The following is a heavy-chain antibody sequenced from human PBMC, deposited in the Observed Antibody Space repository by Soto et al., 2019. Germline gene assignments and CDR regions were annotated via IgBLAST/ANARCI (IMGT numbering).Heavy chain of an antibody. Sequence: SETLALTSTVSGGSISSSIWTWIRQPAGKGLEWIGRVYNTDNSNYNPSLKSRATMSVDTSKNQFSLNLRSVTAADTAVYYCAREVPVADTGYYDYWGQGILVTVS. CDR1: GGSISSSI. V-gene: IGHV4-4*07. CDR2: VYNTDNS. J-gene: IGHJ4*02. CDR3: AREVPVADTGYYDY. D-gene: IGHD6-19*01.